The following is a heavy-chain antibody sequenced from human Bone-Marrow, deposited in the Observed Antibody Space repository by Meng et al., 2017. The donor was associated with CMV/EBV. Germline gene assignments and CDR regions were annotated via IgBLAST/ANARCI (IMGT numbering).Heavy chain of an antibody. D-gene: IGHD6-6*01. Sequence: GESLKISCAASGFTFSSYEMNWVRQAPGKGREWVSYISSSGSTIYYADSVKGRFTISRDNAKNSLYLQMNSLRAEDTAVYYCASWGQLVDYYGMDVWGQGTTVTVSS. V-gene: IGHV3-48*03. J-gene: IGHJ6*02. CDR3: ASWGQLVDYYGMDV. CDR1: GFTFSSYE. CDR2: ISSSGSTI.